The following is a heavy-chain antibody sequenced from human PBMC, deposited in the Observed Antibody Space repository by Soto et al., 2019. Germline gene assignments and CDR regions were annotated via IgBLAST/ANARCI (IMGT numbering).Heavy chain of an antibody. CDR1: GFTFSNAW. V-gene: IGHV3-15*01. CDR2: IKSKTDGGTT. J-gene: IGHJ4*02. D-gene: IGHD6-13*01. Sequence: GGSLRLSCAASGFTFSNAWMSWVRQAPGKGLEWVGRIKSKTDGGTTDYAAPVKGRFTISRDDSKNTLYLQMNSLKTEDTAVYYCTTHPGLAGIADYWGQGTLVTVSS. CDR3: TTHPGLAGIADY.